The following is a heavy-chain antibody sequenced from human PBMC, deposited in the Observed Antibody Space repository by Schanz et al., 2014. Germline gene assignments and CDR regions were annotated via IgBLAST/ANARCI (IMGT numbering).Heavy chain of an antibody. Sequence: QVQLVQSGAEVRKPGSSVKVSCKDSGGTFNNYAISWVRQAPGQGLEWMGRIGGSDGNTNFAQKFQGRVTMTTDTSTSTVYMELRSLTSDDSAVYYCARDRDQWDGNYLDYWGQGTLVTVSS. CDR3: ARDRDQWDGNYLDY. CDR2: IGGSDGNT. D-gene: IGHD1-26*01. J-gene: IGHJ4*02. V-gene: IGHV1-18*01. CDR1: GGTFNNYA.